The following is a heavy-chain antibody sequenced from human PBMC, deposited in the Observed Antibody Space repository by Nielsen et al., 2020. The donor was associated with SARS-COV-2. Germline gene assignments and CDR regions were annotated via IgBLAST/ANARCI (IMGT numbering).Heavy chain of an antibody. Sequence: RQPPGKGLEWIGYIYYSGSTYYNPSLRSRVTISVDTSKNQFSLKLSSVTAADTAVYYCARVSRNYDILTGYERRDPFDYWGQGTLVTVSS. V-gene: IGHV4-31*02. D-gene: IGHD3-9*01. J-gene: IGHJ4*02. CDR2: IYYSGST. CDR3: ARVSRNYDILTGYERRDPFDY.